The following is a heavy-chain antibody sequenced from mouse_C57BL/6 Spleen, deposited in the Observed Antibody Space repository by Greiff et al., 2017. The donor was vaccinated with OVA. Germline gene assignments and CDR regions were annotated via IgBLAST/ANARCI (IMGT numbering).Heavy chain of an antibody. V-gene: IGHV10-3*01. Sequence: EVKLLESGGGLVQPKGSLKLSCAASGFTFNTYAMHWVRQAPGKGLEWVARIRSKSSTYATYYADSVKDRFPISRDDSQSMLYLQMNNLKTEDTAMYYCVRDEAHYYYGSNWYFDVWGTGTTVTVSS. CDR3: VRDEAHYYYGSNWYFDV. CDR2: IRSKSSTYAT. J-gene: IGHJ1*03. D-gene: IGHD1-1*01. CDR1: GFTFNTYA.